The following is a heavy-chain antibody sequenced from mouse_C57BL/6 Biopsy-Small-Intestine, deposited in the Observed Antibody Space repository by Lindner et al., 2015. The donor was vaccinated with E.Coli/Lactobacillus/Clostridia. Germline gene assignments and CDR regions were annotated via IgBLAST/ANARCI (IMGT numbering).Heavy chain of an antibody. CDR1: GYEFNKYG. CDR3: ARDTKSTMFGEVNNDDFDV. D-gene: IGHD2-4*01. Sequence: SVKVSCKPSGYEFNKYGISWVRQAPGQGIEWMGWVSANDGKTNYAQKFQGRVTMTTDRSTDTVYMELRNLKSDDTAKYFCARDTKSTMFGEVNNDDFDVWGQGTQVTV. J-gene: IGHJ3*01. CDR2: VSANDGKT. V-gene: IGHV1S134*01.